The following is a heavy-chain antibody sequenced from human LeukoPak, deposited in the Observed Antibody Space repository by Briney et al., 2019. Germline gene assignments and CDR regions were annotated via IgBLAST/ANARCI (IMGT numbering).Heavy chain of an antibody. J-gene: IGHJ5*02. Sequence: PSETLSLTCTVSVGSISSYYWSWIRQPPGKGLEWIGYIYYSGSPNYNPSLKSRVTISLDTSKNQFSLKLSSVTTADTAMYYCARGYTYGDNWFDPWGQGTLVTVSS. CDR1: VGSISSYY. CDR3: ARGYTYGDNWFDP. V-gene: IGHV4-59*01. CDR2: IYYSGSP. D-gene: IGHD5-18*01.